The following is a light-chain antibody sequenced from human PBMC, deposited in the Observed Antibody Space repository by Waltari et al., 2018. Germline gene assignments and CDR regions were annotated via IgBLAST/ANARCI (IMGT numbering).Light chain of an antibody. Sequence: EIVMTHSQATLSVSPGERATIPCRASQGVSSNLAWYQQKPGQAPRLLIYGASTRATGIPARFSGSGSGTEFTLTISSLQSEDFAVYYCQQYNNWPKTFGQGTKVEIK. CDR2: GAS. V-gene: IGKV3-15*01. J-gene: IGKJ1*01. CDR3: QQYNNWPKT. CDR1: QGVSSN.